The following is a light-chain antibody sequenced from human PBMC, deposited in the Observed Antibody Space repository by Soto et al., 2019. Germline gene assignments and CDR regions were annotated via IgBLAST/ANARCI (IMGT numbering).Light chain of an antibody. V-gene: IGKV1-39*01. CDR3: QQSYSLPYT. Sequence: DIQMTLSPSSLSASVGDRVTITCRASQSVGSLLNWFQQKPGKAPKLLIYAASTLQSGAPSRFSGSGAGTDFTLIISSLQPVDFATYYCQQSYSLPYTFGQGTKLEI. J-gene: IGKJ2*01. CDR2: AAS. CDR1: QSVGSL.